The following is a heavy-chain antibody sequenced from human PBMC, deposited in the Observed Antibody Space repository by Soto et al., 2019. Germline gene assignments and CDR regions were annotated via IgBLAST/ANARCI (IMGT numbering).Heavy chain of an antibody. V-gene: IGHV4-61*08. J-gene: IGHJ6*02. CDR2: VFYTGRA. CDR1: GDSVGINGSY. D-gene: IGHD4-4*01. CDR3: ARDGDGRMTTNPYYYNGMDV. Sequence: VTQCLSNRVSGDSVGINGSYVRLFGKPPEKCMDWIGYVFYTGRANYNASLKSRVSISLDTSNYQFSLKLSSVTAADTAVYYCARDGDGRMTTNPYYYNGMDVWGPGTTVTGSS.